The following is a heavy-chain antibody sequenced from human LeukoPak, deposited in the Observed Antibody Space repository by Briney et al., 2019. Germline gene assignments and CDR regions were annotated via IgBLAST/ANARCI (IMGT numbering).Heavy chain of an antibody. CDR1: GFTFSSYA. V-gene: IGHV3-23*01. CDR3: AKWSSGPSPRRYYFDY. D-gene: IGHD1-26*01. J-gene: IGHJ4*02. Sequence: GGSLRLSCAASGFTFSSYAMSWVRQAPGKGLEWVSAISGSGGSTYYADSVKGRFTISRDNSKNTLYLQMNSLRAEDTAVYYCAKWSSGPSPRRYYFDYWGQGTLVTVSS. CDR2: ISGSGGST.